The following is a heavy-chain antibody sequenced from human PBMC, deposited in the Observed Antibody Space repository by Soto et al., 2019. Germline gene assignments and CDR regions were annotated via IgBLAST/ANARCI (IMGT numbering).Heavy chain of an antibody. J-gene: IGHJ4*02. Sequence: QVQLPESGPGLVKPSETLSLTCTVSGGSISSYYWSWIRQPPGKGLEWIGYIYYSGSTNYNPSLKSRVTISVDTSKNQFSLKLSSVTAADTAVYYCARRGYYDILTGWGQGTLVTVSS. CDR1: GGSISSYY. CDR2: IYYSGST. CDR3: ARRGYYDILTG. V-gene: IGHV4-59*01. D-gene: IGHD3-9*01.